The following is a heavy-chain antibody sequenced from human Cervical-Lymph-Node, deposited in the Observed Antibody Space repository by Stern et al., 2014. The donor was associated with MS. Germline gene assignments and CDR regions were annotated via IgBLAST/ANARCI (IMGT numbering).Heavy chain of an antibody. D-gene: IGHD1-1*01. J-gene: IGHJ6*02. CDR2: IYPDDSDI. V-gene: IGHV5-51*04. Sequence: EVQLVESGAEVKKPGESLKISCKGSGYTFTNNWIAWVRQMPGKGLEWMGIIYPDDSDIRSSPSLQGQVTISADKPIGTPSLQGSSLKAADSAVYYCARPPPRRKWDDPNYGMDVWGQGTTVTVSS. CDR1: GYTFTNNW. CDR3: ARPPPRRKWDDPNYGMDV.